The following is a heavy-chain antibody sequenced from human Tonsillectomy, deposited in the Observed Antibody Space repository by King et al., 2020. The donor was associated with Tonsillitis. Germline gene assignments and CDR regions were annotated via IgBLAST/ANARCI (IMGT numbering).Heavy chain of an antibody. CDR3: TTDLGCSGGSCEVDY. V-gene: IGHV3-15*01. J-gene: IGHJ4*02. Sequence: VQLVESGGGLVKPGGSLRLSCAASGFTFSNAWMSWVRQAPGKGLEWVGRIKSKTDGGTTDYPAPVKGRFTISRDDSKNTLYLQMNSLKTEDTAVYYCTTDLGCSGGSCEVDYWGQGTLVTVSS. CDR1: GFTFSNAW. CDR2: IKSKTDGGTT. D-gene: IGHD2-15*01.